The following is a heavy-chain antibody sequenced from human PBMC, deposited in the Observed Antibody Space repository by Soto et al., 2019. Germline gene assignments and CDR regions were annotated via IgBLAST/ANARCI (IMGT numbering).Heavy chain of an antibody. Sequence: GASVKVSCKASGYTFTSYGISWVRQAPGQGLEWMGWISAYNGNTNYAQKLQGRVTMTTDTSTSTAYMELRSLRSDDTAVYYCASPNYYDSSGRGAFDTWGQGTMVTVSS. D-gene: IGHD3-22*01. CDR2: ISAYNGNT. CDR3: ASPNYYDSSGRGAFDT. CDR1: GYTFTSYG. V-gene: IGHV1-18*04. J-gene: IGHJ3*02.